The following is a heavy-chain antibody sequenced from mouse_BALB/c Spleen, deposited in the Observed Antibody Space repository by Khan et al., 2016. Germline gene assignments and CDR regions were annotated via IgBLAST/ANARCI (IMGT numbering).Heavy chain of an antibody. V-gene: IGHV10S3*01. CDR1: GFTFNTNA. CDR2: IRSKSNNYAT. Sequence: EVQLVETGGGLVQPRGSLKLSCAASGFTFNTNAMNWVRQAPGKGLEWVARIRSKSNNYATYYADSVKGRFTISRDDSQSMLYLQMNNLKTEDTARSKWVRDTALAYCGQGTLVTVSS. J-gene: IGHJ3*01. CDR3: VRDTALAY.